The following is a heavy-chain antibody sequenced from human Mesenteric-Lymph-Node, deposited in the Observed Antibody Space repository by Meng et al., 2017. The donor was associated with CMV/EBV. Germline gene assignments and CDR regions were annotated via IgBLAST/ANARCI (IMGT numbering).Heavy chain of an antibody. D-gene: IGHD2/OR15-2a*01. V-gene: IGHV1-2*06. CDR3: ARDNVNPEGFDP. J-gene: IGHJ5*02. Sequence: QVQLVQSRAEVGKPGDSVMVSCKASGYTFTDFYIHWVRQAPGQGLEWMGRINPNSGVSNSAQNFQGRVTMTSDTSISTAYMELGRLTSDDTAVYYCARDNVNPEGFDPWGQGTLVTVSS. CDR1: GYTFTDFY. CDR2: INPNSGVS.